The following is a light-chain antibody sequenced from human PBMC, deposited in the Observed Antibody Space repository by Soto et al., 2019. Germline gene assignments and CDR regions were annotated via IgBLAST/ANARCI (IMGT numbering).Light chain of an antibody. CDR3: QQYNAWRT. CDR1: QSVSSK. V-gene: IGKV3-15*01. J-gene: IGKJ1*01. Sequence: EIVMTQSPATLSVSPGERATLSCRTSQSVSSKLAWYQQKPGQAPRLLIYDASTRATGIPARFSGSGSGTEFTLSISSLQSEDFAVYYCQQYNAWRTFGQGPMVDIK. CDR2: DAS.